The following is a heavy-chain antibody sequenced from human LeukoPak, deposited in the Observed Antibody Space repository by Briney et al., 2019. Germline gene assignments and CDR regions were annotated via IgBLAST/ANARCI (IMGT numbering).Heavy chain of an antibody. Sequence: PGGSLRLSCAASGFVFSDYYMHWVRQAPGKGLVWVSHINGDGSNVNYADSVKGRFTISRDNAKNTLYLQMNSLRAEDTAVYYCAMGKGYYDSSGYRPYWGQGTLVTVSS. CDR2: INGDGSNV. CDR1: GFVFSDYY. J-gene: IGHJ4*02. V-gene: IGHV3-74*01. D-gene: IGHD3-22*01. CDR3: AMGKGYYDSSGYRPY.